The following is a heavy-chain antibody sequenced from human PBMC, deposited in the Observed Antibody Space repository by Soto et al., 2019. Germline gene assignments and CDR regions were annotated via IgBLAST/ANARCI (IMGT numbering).Heavy chain of an antibody. CDR3: ARRGDFSRGGGFEC. J-gene: IGHJ4*02. D-gene: IGHD6-25*01. V-gene: IGHV4-39*01. CDR1: GASISSNHYF. Sequence: SETLSLTCTVSGASISSNHYFWDWIRQPPGEGLEWIGSLSYNGGTDYNPSLKSRVSISGHSSTNQFSLSLRLTSSAAADTAVYYCARRGDFSRGGGFECWGEGTLVTVSS. CDR2: LSYNGGT.